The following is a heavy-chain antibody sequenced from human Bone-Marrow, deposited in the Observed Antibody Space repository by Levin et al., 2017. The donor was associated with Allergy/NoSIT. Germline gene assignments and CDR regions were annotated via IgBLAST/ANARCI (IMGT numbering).Heavy chain of an antibody. J-gene: IGHJ4*02. Sequence: PSETLSLTCTVSGGSISSSSYYWGWIRQPPGKGLEWIGSIYYSGSTYYNPSLKSRVTISVDTSKNQFSLKLSSVTAADTAVYYCARLWPTPLDYWGQGTLVTVSS. CDR2: IYYSGST. V-gene: IGHV4-39*07. CDR3: ARLWPTPLDY. CDR1: GGSISSSSYY.